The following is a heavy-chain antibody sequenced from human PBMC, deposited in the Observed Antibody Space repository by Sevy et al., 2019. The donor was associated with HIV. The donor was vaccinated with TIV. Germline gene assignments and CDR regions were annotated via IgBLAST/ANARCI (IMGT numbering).Heavy chain of an antibody. Sequence: GGSLRLFCAASGFTFSSYAMHWVRQAPGKGLEWVAVISYDGSNKYYADSVKGRFTISRDNSKNTLYLQMNSLRAEDTAVYYCARGGATVYFDYWGQGTLVTVSS. J-gene: IGHJ4*02. D-gene: IGHD1-26*01. V-gene: IGHV3-30-3*01. CDR3: ARGGATVYFDY. CDR1: GFTFSSYA. CDR2: ISYDGSNK.